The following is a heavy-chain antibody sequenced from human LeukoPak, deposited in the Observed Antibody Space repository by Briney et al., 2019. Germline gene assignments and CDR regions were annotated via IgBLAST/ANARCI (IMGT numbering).Heavy chain of an antibody. Sequence: SETLSLTCAVYGGSFSGYYWSWIRQPPGKGLEWIGEINHSGSTNYNPSLKSRVTISVDTSKNQFSLKLSSVTAADTAVYYCATTYGDYSIFAYWGQGTLVTVSS. CDR2: INHSGST. V-gene: IGHV4-34*01. J-gene: IGHJ4*02. D-gene: IGHD4-17*01. CDR3: ATTYGDYSIFAY. CDR1: GGSFSGYY.